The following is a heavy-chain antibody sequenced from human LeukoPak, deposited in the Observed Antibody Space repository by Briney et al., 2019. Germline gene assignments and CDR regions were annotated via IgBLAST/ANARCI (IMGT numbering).Heavy chain of an antibody. CDR1: GGSISSSSYY. V-gene: IGHV4-39*07. Sequence: PSETLSLTCTVSGGSISSSSYYWGWIRQPPGKGLEWIGSIYYSGSTCYNPSLKSRVTISVDTSKNQFSLKLSSVTAADTAVYYCARDGYYYVYWGQGTLVTVSS. J-gene: IGHJ4*02. D-gene: IGHD3-22*01. CDR2: IYYSGST. CDR3: ARDGYYYVY.